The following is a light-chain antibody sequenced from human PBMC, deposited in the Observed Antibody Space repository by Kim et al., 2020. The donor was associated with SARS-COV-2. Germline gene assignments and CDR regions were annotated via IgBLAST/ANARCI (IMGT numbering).Light chain of an antibody. CDR3: SLFSDGGSV. J-gene: IGLJ2*01. CDR2: DIS. CDR1: TGAFTSGNY. V-gene: IGLV7-46*01. Sequence: PGGRVTLPCDYSTGAFTSGNYIYWFQQKPGQAPRTLIYDISKRHSWTPSRFSGSLLGGKAALTLSGAQPEDEADFYCSLFSDGGSVFGGGTQLTVL.